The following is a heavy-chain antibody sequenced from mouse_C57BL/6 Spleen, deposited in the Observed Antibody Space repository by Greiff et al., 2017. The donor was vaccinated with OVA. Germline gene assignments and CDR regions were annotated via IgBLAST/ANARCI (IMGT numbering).Heavy chain of an antibody. CDR3: AREILRYFDY. CDR1: GYSITSGYY. CDR2: ISYDGSN. Sequence: EVKLQESGPGLVKPSQSLSLTCSVTGYSITSGYYWNWLRQFPGNKLEWMGYISYDGSNNYNPSLKNRISITRDTSKNQFFLKLNSVTTEDTATYYCAREILRYFDYWGQGTTLTVSS. V-gene: IGHV3-6*01. D-gene: IGHD1-1*01. J-gene: IGHJ2*01.